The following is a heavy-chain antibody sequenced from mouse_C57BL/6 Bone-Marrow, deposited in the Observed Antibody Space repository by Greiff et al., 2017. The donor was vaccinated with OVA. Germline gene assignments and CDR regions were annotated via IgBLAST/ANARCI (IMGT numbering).Heavy chain of an antibody. J-gene: IGHJ4*01. Sequence: EVQLVESGGGLVQPGGSLKLSCAASGFTFSDYGMAWVRQAPRKGPEWVAFISNLAYSIYYADTVTGRFTISRENAKNTLYLEMSSLRSEDTAMYYCARHNYGSYYAMDYWGQGTSVTVSS. V-gene: IGHV5-15*01. D-gene: IGHD1-1*01. CDR3: ARHNYGSYYAMDY. CDR2: ISNLAYSI. CDR1: GFTFSDYG.